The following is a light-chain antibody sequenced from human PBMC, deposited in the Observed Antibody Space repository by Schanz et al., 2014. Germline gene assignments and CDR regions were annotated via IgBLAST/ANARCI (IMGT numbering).Light chain of an antibody. CDR2: SNN. CDR1: SSNIGSNY. V-gene: IGLV1-47*02. CDR3: QSYDSSLSVWV. J-gene: IGLJ3*02. Sequence: QSVLTQPPSASGTPGQRVTISCCGSSSNIGSNYVYWYQQLPGTAPKLLIYSNNQRPSGVPDRFSGSKSGTSASLAISGLQAEDEADYYCQSYDSSLSVWVFGGGTKLTVL.